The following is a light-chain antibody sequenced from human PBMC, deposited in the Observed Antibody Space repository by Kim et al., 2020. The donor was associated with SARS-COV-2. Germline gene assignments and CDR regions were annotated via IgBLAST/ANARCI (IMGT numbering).Light chain of an antibody. CDR3: MQGTHWPWT. J-gene: IGKJ1*01. V-gene: IGKV2-30*02. CDR2: KVS. Sequence: DAVMTQSPLSLPVTLGQPASISCRSSQSLVHSDENTYLNWFQQRPGQSPRRLIYKVSNRDSGVPDRFSGSGSGTDFTLKISRVEAEDVGLYYCMQGTHWPWTFGQGTKVDIK. CDR1: QSLVHSDENTY.